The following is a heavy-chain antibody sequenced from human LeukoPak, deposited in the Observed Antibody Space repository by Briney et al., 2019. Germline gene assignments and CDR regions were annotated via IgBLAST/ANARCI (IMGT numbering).Heavy chain of an antibody. V-gene: IGHV3-74*01. CDR2: IDGDGTTT. J-gene: IGHJ3*02. Sequence: PGGSLRLSCAASGFTFSNYWMHWVRQTPGKGLEWLSRIDGDGTTTNYADSVKGRFTISRDSAKNSLYLQMNSLRAEDTAVYYCARALGYCSGGSCYYAFDIWGQGTMVTVSS. D-gene: IGHD2-15*01. CDR3: ARALGYCSGGSCYYAFDI. CDR1: GFTFSNYW.